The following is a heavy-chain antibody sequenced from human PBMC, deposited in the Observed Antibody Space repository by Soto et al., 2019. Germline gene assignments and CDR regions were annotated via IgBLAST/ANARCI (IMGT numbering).Heavy chain of an antibody. Sequence: QVQLVQSGAEVKEPGASVKVSCKASGYTLTGYYMHWVRQAPGQGLEWMGWINPNSGGTTYAQKFQGRVTMTRDTSINTAYMELSRLRSDDTAVYYCARLLGSSSDGWFDPWGQGTLVTVSS. CDR3: ARLLGSSSDGWFDP. CDR2: INPNSGGT. V-gene: IGHV1-2*02. J-gene: IGHJ5*02. CDR1: GYTLTGYY. D-gene: IGHD6-13*01.